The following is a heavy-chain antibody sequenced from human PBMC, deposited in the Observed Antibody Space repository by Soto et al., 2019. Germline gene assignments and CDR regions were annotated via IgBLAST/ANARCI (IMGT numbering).Heavy chain of an antibody. Sequence: QVQLVQSGAEVKKPGASVKVSCKASGYTFTSYDINWVRQATGQGLEWMGWMNPNSGNTGYAQKFKGIVTMSRNTSISTAYMELSSLRSEDTAVYYCARGLEATYYDYIWGCYRSPHFDYWGQGTLVTVSS. V-gene: IGHV1-8*01. J-gene: IGHJ4*02. CDR3: ARGLEATYYDYIWGCYRSPHFDY. D-gene: IGHD3-16*02. CDR2: MNPNSGNT. CDR1: GYTFTSYD.